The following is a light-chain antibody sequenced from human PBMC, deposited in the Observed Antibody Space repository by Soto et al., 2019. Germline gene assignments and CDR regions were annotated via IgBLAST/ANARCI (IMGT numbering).Light chain of an antibody. Sequence: QAVVTQSPSASASLGASVKLTCTLSSGHSSYAIAWHQQQPEKGPRYLMKVNSDGSHTKGDGIPDRFSGSSSGAERYLTISGLQSEDEADYYCQTWGSGIQVFGGGTKLTVL. V-gene: IGLV4-69*01. CDR3: QTWGSGIQV. J-gene: IGLJ2*01. CDR1: SGHSSYA. CDR2: VNSDGSH.